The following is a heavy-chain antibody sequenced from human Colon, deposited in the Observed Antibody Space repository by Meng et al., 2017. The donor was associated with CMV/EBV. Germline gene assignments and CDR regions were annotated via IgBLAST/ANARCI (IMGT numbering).Heavy chain of an antibody. CDR2: ITSTSTYR. CDR1: GFTFSSYT. Sequence: CTAAGFTFSSYTLKWVRQAPGKGLEWVSSITSTSTYRHYADSLKGRFTISRDNAKSSLYLQMNSLRAEDTAVYYCAREGGYDTALDYWGQGTLVTVSS. D-gene: IGHD3-22*01. J-gene: IGHJ4*02. V-gene: IGHV3-21*01. CDR3: AREGGYDTALDY.